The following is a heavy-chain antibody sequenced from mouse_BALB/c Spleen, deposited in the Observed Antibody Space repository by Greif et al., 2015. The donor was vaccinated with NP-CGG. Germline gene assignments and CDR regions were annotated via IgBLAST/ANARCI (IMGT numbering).Heavy chain of an antibody. CDR3: ARQKGVDY. CDR2: ISSGGSYT. Sequence: EVQVVESGGDLVKPGGSLKLSCAASGFTFSSYGTSWVRQTPDKRLEWVATISSGGSYTYYPDSVKGRFTISRDNAKNTLYLQMSSLKSEDTAMYYCARQKGVDYWGQGTTLTVSS. J-gene: IGHJ2*01. CDR1: GFTFSSYG. V-gene: IGHV5-6*01.